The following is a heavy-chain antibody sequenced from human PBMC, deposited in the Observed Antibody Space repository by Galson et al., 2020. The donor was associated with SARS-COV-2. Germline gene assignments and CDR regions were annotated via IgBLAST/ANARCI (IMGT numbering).Heavy chain of an antibody. Sequence: SETLSLTCSVSGGSISSGGYHWCWIRQPPGKGLEWLGYIFSGGRAYYHPSLKSRITISVDTSKNPFSLNLNSVTAADTAVYFCASGGWGGDCIDYWGQGALVTVFS. CDR3: ASGGWGGDCIDY. V-gene: IGHV4-30-4*08. D-gene: IGHD2-21*01. J-gene: IGHJ4*02. CDR2: IFSGGRA. CDR1: GGSISSGGYH.